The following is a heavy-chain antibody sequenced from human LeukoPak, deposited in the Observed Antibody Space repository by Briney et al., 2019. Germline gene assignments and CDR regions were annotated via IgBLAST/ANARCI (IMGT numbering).Heavy chain of an antibody. V-gene: IGHV4-30-4*08. J-gene: IGHJ4*02. CDR2: IYYSGST. D-gene: IGHD3-3*01. CDR3: ARYYDFRSGYYTGIDYFDY. CDR1: GGSISSGDYY. Sequence: SETLSLTCTVSGGSISSGDYYWSWIRQPPGKGLEWIGYIYYSGSTYYNPSLKSRVTISVDTSKNQFSLKLSSVTAADTAVYYCARYYDFRSGYYTGIDYFDYWGQGTLVTVSS.